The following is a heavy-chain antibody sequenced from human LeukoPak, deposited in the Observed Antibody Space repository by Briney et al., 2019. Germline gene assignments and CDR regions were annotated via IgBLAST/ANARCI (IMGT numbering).Heavy chain of an antibody. CDR1: GGTFSSYA. Sequence: SVKVSCKASGGTFSSYAISWVQQAPGQGLEWMGGIIPIFGTANYAQKFQGRVTITADESTSTAYMELRSLRSDDTAVYYCARDIEMDVWGQGTTVTVSS. CDR2: IIPIFGTA. CDR3: ARDIEMDV. J-gene: IGHJ6*02. V-gene: IGHV1-69*01. D-gene: IGHD1-26*01.